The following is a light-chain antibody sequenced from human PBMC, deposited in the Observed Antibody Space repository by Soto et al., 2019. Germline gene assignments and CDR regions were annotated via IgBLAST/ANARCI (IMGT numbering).Light chain of an antibody. CDR1: SSDVGGYNY. CDR3: CSYAGTYTVWV. Sequence: SALTQPRSVSGSPGQSVTISCTGTSSDVGGYNYVSWYQQHPGKAPKLMIYDVSKRPSGVPDRFSGSKSGNTASLTISGLQAEDEADYYCCSYAGTYTVWVFGGGTKVTVL. CDR2: DVS. V-gene: IGLV2-11*01. J-gene: IGLJ3*02.